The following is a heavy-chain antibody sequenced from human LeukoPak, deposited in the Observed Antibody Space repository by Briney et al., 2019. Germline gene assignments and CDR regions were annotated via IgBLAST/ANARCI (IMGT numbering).Heavy chain of an antibody. CDR1: GFTFSSYS. J-gene: IGHJ4*02. Sequence: GGSLRLSCAASGFTFSSYSMNWVRQAPGKGLEWVAVISDDGSNIYYADSVKGRFTISSDNSKNTLYLQMNSLGGEDTAVYYCARESVFDSWGQGTLVTVSS. V-gene: IGHV3-30-3*01. CDR3: ARESVFDS. CDR2: ISDDGSNI.